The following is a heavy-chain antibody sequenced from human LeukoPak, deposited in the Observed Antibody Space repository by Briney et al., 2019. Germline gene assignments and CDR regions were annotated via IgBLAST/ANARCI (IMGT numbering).Heavy chain of an antibody. CDR1: GFTFSSYT. V-gene: IGHV3-30*02. D-gene: IGHD2-21*02. CDR2: IRYDGSSK. J-gene: IGHJ4*02. Sequence: GGSLRLSCAASGFTFSSYTMHWVRQAPGKGLEWVAFIRYDGSSKYYADSVKGRFTISRDNSKNTLFLQMNSLRAEDTAVYFCARDVGGGDTFDYWGQGTLVTVSS. CDR3: ARDVGGGDTFDY.